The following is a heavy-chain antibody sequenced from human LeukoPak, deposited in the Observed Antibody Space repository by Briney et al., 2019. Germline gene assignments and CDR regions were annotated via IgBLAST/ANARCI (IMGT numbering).Heavy chain of an antibody. CDR3: ARDRGHAFDI. J-gene: IGHJ3*02. CDR2: IKSDGSTP. CDR1: GFTFSPYW. D-gene: IGHD3-10*01. V-gene: IGHV3-74*01. Sequence: PGESLRLSCAVSGFTFSPYWMHWVRQAPGEGLVWVSCIKSDGSTPTYADSVKGRSTISRDNAKNTLYLQMNSLRADDTAVYYCARDRGHAFDIWGQGTMVTVSS.